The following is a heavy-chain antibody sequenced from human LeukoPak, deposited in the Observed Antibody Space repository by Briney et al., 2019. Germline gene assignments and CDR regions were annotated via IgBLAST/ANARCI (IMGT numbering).Heavy chain of an antibody. D-gene: IGHD4-17*01. V-gene: IGHV4-4*07. J-gene: IGHJ5*02. Sequence: SETLSLTCTVSGGSISSYYWSWIRQPAGEGLEWIGRIYTSGSTNYNPSLKSRVTMSVDTSKNQFSLKLSSVTAADTAVYYCARDSGDSCTRWFDPWGQGTLVTVSS. CDR1: GGSISSYY. CDR3: ARDSGDSCTRWFDP. CDR2: IYTSGST.